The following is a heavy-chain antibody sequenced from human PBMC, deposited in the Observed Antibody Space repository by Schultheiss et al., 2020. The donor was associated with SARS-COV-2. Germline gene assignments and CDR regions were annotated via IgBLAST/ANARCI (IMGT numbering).Heavy chain of an antibody. V-gene: IGHV3-33*05. CDR2: ISYDGSNK. CDR3: ARDGYYYDSSGYYYPNYYYGMDV. CDR1: GFNFSSYG. J-gene: IGHJ6*02. D-gene: IGHD3-22*01. Sequence: GGSLRLSCAASGFNFSSYGMHWVRQAAGKGLEWVAVISYDGSNKYYADSVKGRFTISRDNSKNTLYLQMNSLRAEDTAVYYCARDGYYYDSSGYYYPNYYYGMDVWGQGTTVTVSS.